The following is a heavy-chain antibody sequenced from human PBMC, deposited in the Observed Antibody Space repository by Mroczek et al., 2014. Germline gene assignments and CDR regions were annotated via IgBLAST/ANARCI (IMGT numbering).Heavy chain of an antibody. Sequence: QVQLQQWGAGLLKPSETLSLTCAVYGGSFSGYYWSWIRQPPGKGLEWIGEINHSGSTNYNPSLKSRVTISVDTSKNQFSLKLSSVTAADTAVYYCAKGNYDYVWGSYRYTRQYYFDYWGQGTLVTVSS. CDR2: INHSGST. J-gene: IGHJ4*02. CDR3: AKGNYDYVWGSYRYTRQYYFDY. D-gene: IGHD3-16*02. CDR1: GGSFSGYY. V-gene: IGHV4-34*01.